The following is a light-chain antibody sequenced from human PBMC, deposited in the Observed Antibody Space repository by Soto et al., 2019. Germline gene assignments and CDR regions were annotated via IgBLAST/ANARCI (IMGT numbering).Light chain of an antibody. V-gene: IGLV2-14*03. CDR1: SNDVGGYNF. J-gene: IGLJ2*01. Sequence: QSALTQPASVSGSPGQSITISCAGTSNDVGGYNFVSWYQQHPGKDPKLMISDVTYRPTGVYNRFSGSRSGNTASLTNSGLQSEDEADCCCSSYIGSSAFTVAFGGGTKLTVL. CDR2: DVT. CDR3: SSYIGSSAFTVA.